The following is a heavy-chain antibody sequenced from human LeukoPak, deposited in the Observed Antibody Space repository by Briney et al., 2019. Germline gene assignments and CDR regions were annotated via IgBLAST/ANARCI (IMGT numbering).Heavy chain of an antibody. D-gene: IGHD5-12*01. CDR2: IYYSGST. CDR3: ARDGYSGYDHLFDY. V-gene: IGHV4-31*03. CDR1: GGSISSGGYY. Sequence: SQTLSLTCTVSGGSISSGGYYWSWIRQHPGKGLEWIGYIYYSGSTYYNPSLKSRVTMSVDTSKNQFSLKVYSVTAADTAVYYCARDGYSGYDHLFDYWGQGTLVTVSS. J-gene: IGHJ4*02.